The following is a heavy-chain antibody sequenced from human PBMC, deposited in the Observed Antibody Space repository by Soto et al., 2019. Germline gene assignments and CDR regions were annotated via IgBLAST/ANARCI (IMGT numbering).Heavy chain of an antibody. Sequence: GASVKVSCKASGFTFTTSAVQWVRLARGQRLEWIGWIVVGSNNTNYAQKFHERVTITRDMSTSTAYMDLSSLRSEDTAVYYCAAGPAAIKWGMYVWVQGTTVTVSS. D-gene: IGHD2-2*02. J-gene: IGHJ6*02. CDR3: AAGPAAIKWGMYV. CDR1: GFTFTTSA. V-gene: IGHV1-58*01. CDR2: IVVGSNNT.